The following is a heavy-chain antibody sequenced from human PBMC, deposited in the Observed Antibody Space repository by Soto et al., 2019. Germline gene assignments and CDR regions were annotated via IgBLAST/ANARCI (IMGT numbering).Heavy chain of an antibody. J-gene: IGHJ4*02. CDR3: ASQWGFATVTSFYY. Sequence: EVQLLESGGGMVQPGGSLRLSCAASGFTFSSYAMSWVRQAPGEGLEWVSAISHSGGSTYYADSVKGRFTISRDNSKNTLFLQMNSLRAEDTAVYYCASQWGFATVTSFYYWGQGTLVTVSS. V-gene: IGHV3-23*01. CDR1: GFTFSSYA. CDR2: ISHSGGST. D-gene: IGHD4-4*01.